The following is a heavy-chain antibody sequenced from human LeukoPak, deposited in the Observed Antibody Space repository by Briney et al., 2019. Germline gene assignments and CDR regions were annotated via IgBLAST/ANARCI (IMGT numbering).Heavy chain of an antibody. D-gene: IGHD3-22*01. CDR3: ARRAGDSSGYSAARFDP. V-gene: IGHV4-30-2*01. J-gene: IGHJ5*02. Sequence: SETLSLTCAVSGGSISSGGYSWSWIRQPPGKGLEWIGYIDHSGSTYSNPSLKSRVTKSVDRSKNQFSLKLSSVTAADTAVYYCARRAGDSSGYSAARFDPWGQGTLVTDSS. CDR1: GGSISSGGYS. CDR2: IDHSGST.